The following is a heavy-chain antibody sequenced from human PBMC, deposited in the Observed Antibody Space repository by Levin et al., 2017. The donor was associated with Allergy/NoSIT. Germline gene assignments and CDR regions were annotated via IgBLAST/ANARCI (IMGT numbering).Heavy chain of an antibody. D-gene: IGHD6-6*01. V-gene: IGHV3-9*01. CDR2: ISWNSNKI. CDR3: AKGHSSSSDVFEY. J-gene: IGHJ4*02. CDR1: GFTLDDYA. Sequence: LSLTCAASGFTLDDYAMHWVRQAPGKGLEWVSGISWNSNKIDYADSVKGRFTIFKDNAKKSLFLQMDRLRGDDTALYYCAKGHSSSSDVFEYCGQGTLVTVSS.